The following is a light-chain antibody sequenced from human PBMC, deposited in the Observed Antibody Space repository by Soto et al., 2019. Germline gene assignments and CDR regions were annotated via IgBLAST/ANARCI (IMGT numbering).Light chain of an antibody. Sequence: QSALTQPASVTGSPGQSITISCTGASSDVGSYNLVSWYQQHPGKAPKLMIYEVSQRPSGVSNRCSGSKSGNTAALTIAGLQAEDEADYYCCSYAGSGLGVFGGGTKLTVL. CDR3: CSYAGSGLGV. V-gene: IGLV2-23*02. CDR2: EVS. J-gene: IGLJ2*01. CDR1: SSDVGSYNL.